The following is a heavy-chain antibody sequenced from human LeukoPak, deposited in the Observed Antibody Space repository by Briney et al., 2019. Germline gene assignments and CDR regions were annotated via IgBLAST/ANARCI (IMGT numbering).Heavy chain of an antibody. D-gene: IGHD5-12*01. CDR2: INPNSGGT. V-gene: IGHV1-2*02. CDR1: GYTFTGYY. CDR3: ARESGLSGSEEDP. Sequence: ASVKVSRKASGYTFTGYYMHWVRQAPGQGLEWMGWINPNSGGTNYAQKFQGRVTMTRDTSISTAYMELSRLRSDDTAVYYCARESGLSGSEEDPWGQGTLVTVSS. J-gene: IGHJ5*02.